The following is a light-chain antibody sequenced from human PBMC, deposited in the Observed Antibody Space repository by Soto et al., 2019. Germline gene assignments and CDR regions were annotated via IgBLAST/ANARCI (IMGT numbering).Light chain of an antibody. J-gene: IGKJ1*01. V-gene: IGKV1-39*01. CDR1: QSISNH. Sequence: DIQMTQSPSSLSASVEDRVIITCRASQSISNHLNWYQQKPGKAPKLLIFAASSLQSGVPSRFSGSGSGTDFTLTISSLQPEDFATYFCHQKYRLPRTFGQGTKVDIK. CDR3: HQKYRLPRT. CDR2: AAS.